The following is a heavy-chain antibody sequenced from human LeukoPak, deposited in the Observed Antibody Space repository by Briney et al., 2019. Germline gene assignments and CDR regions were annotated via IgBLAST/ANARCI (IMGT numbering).Heavy chain of an antibody. CDR1: GGSFSGYY. CDR3: ARGRRRGSYYYYYGRDV. D-gene: IGHD3-10*01. J-gene: IGHJ6*04. CDR2: INNSGST. Sequence: PSETLSLTCAVYGGSFSGYYWSWIRQPPGKGLEWIGEINNSGSTNYNPSLKSRVTISVDTSKNQFSLKLSAVTAADTAVYYCARGRRRGSYYYYYGRDVWRKEPTVTLSS. V-gene: IGHV4-34*01.